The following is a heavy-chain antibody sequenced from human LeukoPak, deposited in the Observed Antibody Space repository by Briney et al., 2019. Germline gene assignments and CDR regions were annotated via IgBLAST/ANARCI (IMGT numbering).Heavy chain of an antibody. CDR3: ANGRHFGDYEDAFDI. D-gene: IGHD4-17*01. CDR1: GFAFSSYW. V-gene: IGHV3-74*01. CDR2: INSDGSST. J-gene: IGHJ3*02. Sequence: GGSLRLSCAASGFAFSSYWMHWVRQAPGKGLVWVSRINSDGSSTSYADSVKGRFTISRDNAKNTLYLQMNSLRAEDTAVYYCANGRHFGDYEDAFDIWGQGTMVTVSS.